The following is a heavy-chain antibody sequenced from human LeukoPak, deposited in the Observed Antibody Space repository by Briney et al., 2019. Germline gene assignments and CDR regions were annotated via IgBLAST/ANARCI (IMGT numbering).Heavy chain of an antibody. V-gene: IGHV4-31*03. Sequence: SETLSLTCTVPGGSISSGGYYWSWIRQHPGKGLEWIGYIYYSGSTYYNPSLKSRVTISVDTSKNQFSLKLSSVTAADTAVYYCARGPMVRGVIISGKFDYWGQGTLVTVSS. CDR3: ARGPMVRGVIISGKFDY. J-gene: IGHJ4*02. CDR1: GGSISSGGYY. CDR2: IYYSGST. D-gene: IGHD3-10*01.